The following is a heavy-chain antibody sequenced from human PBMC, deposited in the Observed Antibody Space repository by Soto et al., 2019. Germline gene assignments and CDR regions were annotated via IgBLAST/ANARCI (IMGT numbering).Heavy chain of an antibody. J-gene: IGHJ4*02. CDR1: GFTFSSYS. CDR3: ARATVEGLFDY. Sequence: GGSLRLSCAASGFTFSSYSMNWVRQAPGKGLEWVSYISSSSSTIYYADSVKGRFTISRDNAKNSLYLQMNSLRAEDTAVYYCARATVEGLFDYWGQGTLVTVSS. CDR2: ISSSSSTI. V-gene: IGHV3-48*01.